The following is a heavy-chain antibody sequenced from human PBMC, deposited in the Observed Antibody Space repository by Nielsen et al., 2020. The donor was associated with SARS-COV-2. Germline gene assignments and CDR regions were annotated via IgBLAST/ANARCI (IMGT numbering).Heavy chain of an antibody. V-gene: IGHV1-2*02. CDR1: GYTFTGYY. D-gene: IGHD2-21*02. J-gene: IGHJ4*02. CDR2: INPNSGGT. CDR3: AGGEYCGGDCYSDYFDY. Sequence: ASVKVSCKASGYTFTGYYMHWVRQAPGQGLEWMGWINPNSGGTNYAQKFQGRVTMTRDTSISTAYMELSRLRSDDTAVYYCAGGEYCGGDCYSDYFDYWGQGTLVTVSS.